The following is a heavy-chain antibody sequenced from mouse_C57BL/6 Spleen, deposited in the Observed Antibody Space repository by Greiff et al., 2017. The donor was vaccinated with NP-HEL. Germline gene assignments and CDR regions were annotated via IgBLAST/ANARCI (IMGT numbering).Heavy chain of an antibody. CDR1: GFTFSDYY. V-gene: IGHV5-16*01. Sequence: EVQLVESEGGLVQPGSSMKLSCTASGFTFSDYYMAWVRQVPEKGLEWVANINYDGSSTYYLDSLKSRFIISRDNAKNILYLQMSSLKSEDTATYYCARDGGSGYGRGFAYWGQGTLVTVSA. J-gene: IGHJ3*01. D-gene: IGHD3-2*02. CDR2: INYDGSST. CDR3: ARDGGSGYGRGFAY.